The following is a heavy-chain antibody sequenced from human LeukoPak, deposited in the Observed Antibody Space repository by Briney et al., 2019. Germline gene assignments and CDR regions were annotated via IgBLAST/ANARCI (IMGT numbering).Heavy chain of an antibody. CDR2: ISSSSSYI. CDR1: GFTFSSYS. V-gene: IGHV3-21*01. Sequence: PGGSLRLSGAASGFTFSSYSMNWVRQAQGKGLEWVSSISSSSSYIYYADSGKGRFTISRDNAKNSLYLQMHSLRVQHPDVYYCARELSGTTSYYFDYWGQGTLVTVSS. CDR3: ARELSGTTSYYFDY. J-gene: IGHJ4*02. D-gene: IGHD1-7*01.